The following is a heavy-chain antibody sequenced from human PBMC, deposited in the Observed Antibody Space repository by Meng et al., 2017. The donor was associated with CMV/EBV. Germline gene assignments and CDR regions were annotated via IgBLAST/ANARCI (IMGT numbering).Heavy chain of an antibody. CDR2: INPSGGST. CDR1: GYTFTSYY. Sequence: QVQLVQAWAEVKKPGGAVKVSCKASGYTFTSYYMHWVRQAPGQGLEWMGIINPSGGSTSYAQKFQGRVTMTRDTSTSTVYMELSSLRSEDTAVYYCARDPHSGWLDYWGQGTLVTVSS. D-gene: IGHD6-19*01. J-gene: IGHJ4*02. CDR3: ARDPHSGWLDY. V-gene: IGHV1-46*01.